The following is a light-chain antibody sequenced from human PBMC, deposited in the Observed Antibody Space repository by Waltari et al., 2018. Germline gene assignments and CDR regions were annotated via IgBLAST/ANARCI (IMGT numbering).Light chain of an antibody. V-gene: IGKV3-20*01. Sequence: EIVLPQSPGTLSLSPGERATLSCRASQSVSRTLAWYQQKPGQAPRLLIYGASTRATGIPERFSGGGSGTDFSLTINRLEPEDFAVYYCQHYVRLPATFGQGTKVEIK. CDR1: QSVSRT. CDR3: QHYVRLPAT. J-gene: IGKJ1*01. CDR2: GAS.